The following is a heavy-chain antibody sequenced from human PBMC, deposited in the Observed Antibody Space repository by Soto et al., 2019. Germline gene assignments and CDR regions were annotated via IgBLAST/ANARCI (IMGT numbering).Heavy chain of an antibody. CDR2: FDPEDGET. Sequence: ASVKVSCKVSGYTLTELSMHWVRQAPGKGLEWMGGFDPEDGETIYAQKFQGRVTMTEDTSTDTAYMELSSLRSEDTAVYYCATELITGTRGSYHPLDYWGQGTLVTVSS. CDR1: GYTLTELS. CDR3: ATELITGTRGSYHPLDY. V-gene: IGHV1-24*01. D-gene: IGHD1-7*01. J-gene: IGHJ4*02.